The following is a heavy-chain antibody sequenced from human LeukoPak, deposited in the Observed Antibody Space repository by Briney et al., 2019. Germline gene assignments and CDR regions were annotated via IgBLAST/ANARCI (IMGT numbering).Heavy chain of an antibody. D-gene: IGHD5-12*01. CDR3: ARGTVKWLRLNRGWFDP. CDR2: IKHSGST. Sequence: SETLSLTCAVYGGSFSGYYWSWIRQPPGKGLEWIGEIKHSGSTNYNPSLKSRVTISVDTSKNQFSLKLSSVTAADTAVYYCARGTVKWLRLNRGWFDPWGQGTLVTVSS. V-gene: IGHV4-34*01. J-gene: IGHJ5*02. CDR1: GGSFSGYY.